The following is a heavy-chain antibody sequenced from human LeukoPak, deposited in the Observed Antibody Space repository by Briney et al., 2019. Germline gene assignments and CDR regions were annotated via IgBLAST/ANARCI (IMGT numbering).Heavy chain of an antibody. V-gene: IGHV4-4*07. CDR2: IYTSGNT. D-gene: IGHD6-13*01. CDR3: ARVEQQLVLS. J-gene: IGHJ5*02. CDR1: GGSISGYY. Sequence: SETLSLTCTVSGGSISGYYWTWIRQPAGKGLEWIGRIYTSGNTNYNPSLQSRVTMSVDRSNYQFSLKLSSVTAADTAVYYCARVEQQLVLSWGQGTLVTVSS.